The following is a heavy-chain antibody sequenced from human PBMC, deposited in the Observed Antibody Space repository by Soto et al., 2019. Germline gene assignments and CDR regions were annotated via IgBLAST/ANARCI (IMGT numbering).Heavy chain of an antibody. CDR3: AKTPRYSYGYNFDY. CDR1: GFTFSSYA. CDR2: ISGSGGST. Sequence: VPLLESGGGLVQPGGSLRLSCAASGFTFSSYAMSWVRQAPGKGLEWVSAISGSGGSTYYADSVKGRFTISRDNSKNTLYLQMNSLIAEDTAVYYCAKTPRYSYGYNFDYWGQGTLVTVSS. V-gene: IGHV3-23*01. J-gene: IGHJ4*02. D-gene: IGHD5-18*01.